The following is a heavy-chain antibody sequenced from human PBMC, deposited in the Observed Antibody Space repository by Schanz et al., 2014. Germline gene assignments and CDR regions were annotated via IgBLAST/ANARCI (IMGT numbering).Heavy chain of an antibody. V-gene: IGHV1-18*01. CDR1: GGTFSSYT. Sequence: QVQLVQSEAEVKKPGSSVKVSCKASGGTFSSYTISWVRQAPGQGLEWMGWISPYNGNTNYAPKVQGRVTVTTDTSTSTVYMELRSLRSDDTAVYYCARGGYSSGWYDRDIAHFDYWGQGTLVTVSS. D-gene: IGHD6-19*01. J-gene: IGHJ4*02. CDR3: ARGGYSSGWYDRDIAHFDY. CDR2: ISPYNGNT.